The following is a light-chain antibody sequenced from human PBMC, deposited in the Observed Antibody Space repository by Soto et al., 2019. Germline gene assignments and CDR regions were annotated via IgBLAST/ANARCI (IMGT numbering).Light chain of an antibody. CDR1: HDIGFY. J-gene: IGKJ4*01. V-gene: IGKV1-27*01. CDR3: QKYNRAPLT. Sequence: DIQMTQSPSSLSASVGDRVTVTCRASHDIGFYLAWFQQRPGKIPKLLIYGATILQSGVPSRFSGSASGTDFTLTISGLQPEDVATYYCQKYNRAPLTFGGGTKV. CDR2: GAT.